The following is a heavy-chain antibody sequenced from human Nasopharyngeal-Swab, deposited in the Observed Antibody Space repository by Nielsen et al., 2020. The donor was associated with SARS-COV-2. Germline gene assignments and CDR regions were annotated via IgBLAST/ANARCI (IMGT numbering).Heavy chain of an antibody. J-gene: IGHJ2*01. CDR1: GFTFSSYA. D-gene: IGHD6-19*01. Sequence: GGSLRLSCAASGFTFSSYAMPWVRQAPGKGLEWVAVISYDGSNKYYADSVKGRFTISRDNSKNTLYLQMNSLRAEDTAVYYCARSSGGYWYFDLWGRGTLVTVSS. CDR3: ARSSGGYWYFDL. V-gene: IGHV3-30*04. CDR2: ISYDGSNK.